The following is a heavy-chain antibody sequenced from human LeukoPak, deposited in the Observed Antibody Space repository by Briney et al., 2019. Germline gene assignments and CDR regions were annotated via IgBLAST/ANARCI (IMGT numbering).Heavy chain of an antibody. CDR2: ISAYNGNT. J-gene: IGHJ3*02. CDR3: ARDPPSAWYDSRGAFDI. Sequence: GASVKVSCKASGYSFISYGISWVRQAPGQGLEWMGWISAYNGNTNYAQKLQGRVTMTTDTSTSTAYMELRSLRSDDTAVYYCARDPPSAWYDSRGAFDIWGQGTMVTVSS. D-gene: IGHD3-3*01. V-gene: IGHV1-18*01. CDR1: GYSFISYG.